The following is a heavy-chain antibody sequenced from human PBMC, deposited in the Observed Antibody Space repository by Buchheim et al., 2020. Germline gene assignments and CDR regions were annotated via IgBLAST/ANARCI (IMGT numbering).Heavy chain of an antibody. Sequence: QVQLVESGGGVVQPGRSLRLSCAASGSSISSYGMHWVRQAPGKGLEWVALISDDGSKKYYADSVKGRFTISRDNSKNTLYVQMNSLTTEDTAVYYCASPYSSMDSDLFDYWGQGTL. CDR2: ISDDGSKK. CDR3: ASPYSSMDSDLFDY. D-gene: IGHD2/OR15-2a*01. CDR1: GSSISSYG. J-gene: IGHJ4*02. V-gene: IGHV3-30*03.